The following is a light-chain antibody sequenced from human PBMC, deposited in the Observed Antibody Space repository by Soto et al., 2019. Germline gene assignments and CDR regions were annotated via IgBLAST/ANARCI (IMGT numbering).Light chain of an antibody. J-gene: IGKJ1*01. CDR1: QNIKTY. V-gene: IGKV1-39*01. CDR3: QQSFSSPPWT. CDR2: AAS. Sequence: DIQMTQSPSTVSESIGDRVTIXXRASQNIKTYLNWYQQKPGKAPNLXXYAASSMHSGVPSRFSGSGSGTDFTLTISSLQPEDFATYYCQQSFSSPPWTFGQGTKVDIK.